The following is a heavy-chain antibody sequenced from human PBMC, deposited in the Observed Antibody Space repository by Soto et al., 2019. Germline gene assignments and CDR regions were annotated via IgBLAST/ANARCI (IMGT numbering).Heavy chain of an antibody. Sequence: ASVKVSCKASGYTFTSYGISWVRQAPGQGLEWMGWISAYNGNTNYAQKLQGRVTMTTDTSTSTAYMELRSLRSDDTAVYYCVRDRNKILLTREMGFWFVPWGQGTLVTVSS. CDR1: GYTFTSYG. D-gene: IGHD7-27*01. J-gene: IGHJ5*02. CDR2: ISAYNGNT. CDR3: VRDRNKILLTREMGFWFVP. V-gene: IGHV1-18*01.